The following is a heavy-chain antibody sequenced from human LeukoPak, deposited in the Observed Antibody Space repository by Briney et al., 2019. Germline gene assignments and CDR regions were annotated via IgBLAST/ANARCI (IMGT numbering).Heavy chain of an antibody. V-gene: IGHV4-30-2*01. D-gene: IGHD3-22*01. J-gene: IGHJ4*02. Sequence: SETLSLTCAVSGGSISSGGYSWRWIRQPPGKGLEWIGYIYHSGSTYYNPSLKSRVTISVDRSKNQFSLKLSSVTAADTAVYYCASSYDSSGYFGYWGQGTLVTVSS. CDR1: GGSISSGGYS. CDR2: IYHSGST. CDR3: ASSYDSSGYFGY.